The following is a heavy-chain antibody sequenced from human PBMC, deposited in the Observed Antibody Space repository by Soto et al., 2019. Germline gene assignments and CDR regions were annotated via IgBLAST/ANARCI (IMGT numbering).Heavy chain of an antibody. V-gene: IGHV4-61*01. CDR2: IYYSGST. Sequence: PSETLSLTCTVSGGSVSSGSYYWSWIRQPPGKGLEWIGYIYYSGSTNYNPSLKSRVTISVDTSKNQFSLKLSSVTAADTAVYYCAREGGMNCSSTSCYYYFDYWGQGTLVTVSS. J-gene: IGHJ4*02. CDR1: GGSVSSGSYY. D-gene: IGHD2-2*01. CDR3: AREGGMNCSSTSCYYYFDY.